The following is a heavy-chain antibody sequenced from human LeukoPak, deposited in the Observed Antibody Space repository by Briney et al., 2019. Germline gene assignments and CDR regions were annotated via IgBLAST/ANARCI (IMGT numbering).Heavy chain of an antibody. Sequence: GGSLRLSCAASGFTFSSYEMNWVRQAPGKGLEWVSAISGSGGSTYYADSVKGRFTISRDNAKKSLYLQMNSLRAEDTAVYYCARATTYDILTGFSDYWGQGTLVTVSS. CDR3: ARATTYDILTGFSDY. V-gene: IGHV3-48*03. CDR2: ISGSGGST. J-gene: IGHJ4*02. CDR1: GFTFSSYE. D-gene: IGHD3-9*01.